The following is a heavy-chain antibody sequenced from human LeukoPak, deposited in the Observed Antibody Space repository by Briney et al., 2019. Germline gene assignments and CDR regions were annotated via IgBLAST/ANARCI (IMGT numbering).Heavy chain of an antibody. D-gene: IGHD4-17*01. V-gene: IGHV3-11*06. CDR3: ARAIDYDDAFDI. CDR1: GFTFSDYY. Sequence: GGSLRLSCAASGFTFSDYYMSWIRQAPGKGLEWVSSISSSSSYIYYADSVKGRFTISRDNAKNSLYLQMNSLRAEDTAVYYCARAIDYDDAFDIWGQGTMVTVSS. J-gene: IGHJ3*02. CDR2: ISSSSSYI.